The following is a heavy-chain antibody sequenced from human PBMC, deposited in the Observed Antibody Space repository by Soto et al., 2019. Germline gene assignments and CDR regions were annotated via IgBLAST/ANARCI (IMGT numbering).Heavy chain of an antibody. J-gene: IGHJ3*02. Sequence: TLALTCTVSGGSISSGGYYWSWIRQHPGKGLEWIGYIYYSGSTYYNPSLKSRVTISVDTSKNQFSLKLSSVTAADTAVYYCAVTTGSTYDAFDIWGQGTMVTVSS. CDR2: IYYSGST. D-gene: IGHD4-17*01. CDR3: AVTTGSTYDAFDI. CDR1: GGSISSGGYY. V-gene: IGHV4-31*03.